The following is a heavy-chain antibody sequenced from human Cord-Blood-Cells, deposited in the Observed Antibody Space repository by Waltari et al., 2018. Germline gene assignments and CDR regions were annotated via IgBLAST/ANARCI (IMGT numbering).Heavy chain of an antibody. Sequence: EVQLVQSGAEVKKPGASLKISCKASGYSFTSYWIGWARQMPGKGLVWVGISYPGDSDTRYSPSFQGQVTISADKSISTAYLQWSSLKASDTAMYYCARHGLGVYWYFDLWGRGTLVTVSS. CDR2: SYPGDSDT. CDR3: ARHGLGVYWYFDL. CDR1: GYSFTSYW. V-gene: IGHV5-51*01. D-gene: IGHD3-16*01. J-gene: IGHJ2*01.